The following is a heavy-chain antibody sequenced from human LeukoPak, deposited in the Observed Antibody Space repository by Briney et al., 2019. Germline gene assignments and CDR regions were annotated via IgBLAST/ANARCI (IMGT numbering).Heavy chain of an antibody. CDR1: GFTFSSYS. J-gene: IGHJ5*02. CDR2: ISSGSSYI. V-gene: IGHV3-21*01. Sequence: GGSLRLSCAASGFTFSSYSMNWVRQAPGKGLEWVSSISSGSSYIYYADSVKGRFTISRDNAKNSLYLQMNSLRAEDTAVYYCARDGSPRKNYDFWSGYPNWFDPWGQGTLVTVSS. CDR3: ARDGSPRKNYDFWSGYPNWFDP. D-gene: IGHD3-3*01.